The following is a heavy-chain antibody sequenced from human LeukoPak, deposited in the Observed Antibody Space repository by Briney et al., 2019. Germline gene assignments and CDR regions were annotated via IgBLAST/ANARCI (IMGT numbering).Heavy chain of an antibody. CDR2: INHSGST. V-gene: IGHV4-34*01. CDR3: ARRGIPQHELGKFDY. D-gene: IGHD7-27*01. CDR1: GGSFSGYY. Sequence: SETLCLTCAVYGGSFSGYYWSWIRQPPGKGLEWIGEINHSGSTNYNPSLKSRVTISVDTSKNQFSLKLSSVTAADTAVYYCARRGIPQHELGKFDYWGQGTLVTVSS. J-gene: IGHJ4*02.